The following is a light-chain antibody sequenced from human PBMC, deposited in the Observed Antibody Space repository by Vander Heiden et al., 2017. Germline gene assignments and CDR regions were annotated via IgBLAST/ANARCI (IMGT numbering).Light chain of an antibody. J-gene: IGKJ4*01. CDR3: QQSDSTPPIT. CDR2: AAS. V-gene: IGKV1-39*01. Sequence: DIQMTQSPSSLSASVGDRVTITCRASQSISSYLNWYQQKPGKAPKLLIYAASSLQSGVPSRFSGSGYGTDFTLTISSRQPEDLAPYYCQQSDSTPPITFGGGTKVEIK. CDR1: QSISSY.